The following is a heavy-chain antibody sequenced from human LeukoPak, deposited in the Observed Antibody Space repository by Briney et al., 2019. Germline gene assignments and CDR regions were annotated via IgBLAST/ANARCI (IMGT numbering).Heavy chain of an antibody. Sequence: PGGSLRLSCAASGFTFSSYWMTWVRQAPGKGLEWVANIKGDGSEKYYVDSMKGRFTISRDNAKDSLYLQVDSLRAEDTAVYYCATYRRGYFDYWGQGTLVTVSA. CDR2: IKGDGSEK. CDR1: GFTFSSYW. CDR3: ATYRRGYFDY. V-gene: IGHV3-7*01. J-gene: IGHJ4*02. D-gene: IGHD1-14*01.